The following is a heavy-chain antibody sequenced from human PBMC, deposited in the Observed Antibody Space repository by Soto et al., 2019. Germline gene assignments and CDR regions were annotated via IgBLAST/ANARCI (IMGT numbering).Heavy chain of an antibody. J-gene: IGHJ4*02. D-gene: IGHD4-17*01. CDR2: ISGRSTIT. Sequence: EVHLLESGGRLVQPGGSLRLSCVASGFTFSAYAMNWVRQAPGKGLEWVSSISGRSTITYYADSVKGRFTISRDNSENTLSLQMNNLRVEDTAVYYRAKSVLYGDYMSAADSWGQGTLVTVSS. CDR3: AKSVLYGDYMSAADS. V-gene: IGHV3-23*01. CDR1: GFTFSAYA.